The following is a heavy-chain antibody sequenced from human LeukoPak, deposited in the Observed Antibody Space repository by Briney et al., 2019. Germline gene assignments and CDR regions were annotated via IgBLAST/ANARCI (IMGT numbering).Heavy chain of an antibody. CDR3: ARFAAGGSYYYYMDV. Sequence: GGSLRLSCAASGSTFSSYSMNWVRQAPGKGLEWVSYIVSSGDTIYYADSVKGRLTISRVNAKNSLYLQMNSLRADDTAVYYCARFAAGGSYYYYMDVWGKGTTVTVSS. D-gene: IGHD6-25*01. J-gene: IGHJ6*03. CDR2: IVSSGDTI. CDR1: GSTFSSYS. V-gene: IGHV3-48*01.